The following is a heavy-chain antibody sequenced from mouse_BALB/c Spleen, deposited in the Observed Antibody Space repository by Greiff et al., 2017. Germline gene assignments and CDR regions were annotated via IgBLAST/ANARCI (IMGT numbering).Heavy chain of an antibody. CDR3: ARNDLLRYAMDY. D-gene: IGHD1-1*01. CDR1: GFTFSSYA. V-gene: IGHV5-6-5*01. CDR2: ISSGGST. Sequence: EVKLMESGGGLVKPGGSLKLSCAASGFTFSSYAMSWVRQTPEKRLEWVASISSGGSTYYPDSVKGRFTISRDNARNILYLQMSSLRSEDTAMYYCARNDLLRYAMDYWGQGTSVTVSS. J-gene: IGHJ4*01.